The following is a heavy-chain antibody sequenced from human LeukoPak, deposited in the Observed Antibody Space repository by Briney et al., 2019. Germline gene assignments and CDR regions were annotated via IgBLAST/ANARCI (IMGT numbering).Heavy chain of an antibody. V-gene: IGHV3-21*01. Sequence: GGSLRLSCAASGFTFSTHSMNWVRQAPGRGLEWVSSISSSSSYIYYADSVKGRFTISRDNAKNSLYLQMNSLRVEDTAVYYCARGRNLGREVPPYYFDYWGQGTLVTVSS. CDR3: ARGRNLGREVPPYYFDY. J-gene: IGHJ4*02. CDR1: GFTFSTHS. D-gene: IGHD1-26*01. CDR2: ISSSSSYI.